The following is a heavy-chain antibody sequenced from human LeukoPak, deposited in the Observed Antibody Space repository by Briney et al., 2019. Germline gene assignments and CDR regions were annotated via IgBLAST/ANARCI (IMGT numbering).Heavy chain of an antibody. D-gene: IGHD3-9*01. CDR2: IYWNDDK. V-gene: IGHV2-5*01. J-gene: IGHJ4*02. Sequence: SGPTLVNPTQPLTLTCTFSGFSLSTSGVGVGWIRQPPGKALEWLALIYWNDDKRYSPSLKSRLTITKDTSKNQVVLTMTNMDPVDTATYYCALLDGILTGPEGNFDYWGQGTLVTVSS. CDR3: ALLDGILTGPEGNFDY. CDR1: GFSLSTSGVG.